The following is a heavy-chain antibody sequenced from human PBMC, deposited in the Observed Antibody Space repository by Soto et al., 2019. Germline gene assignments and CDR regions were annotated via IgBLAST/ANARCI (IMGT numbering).Heavy chain of an antibody. Sequence: EVQLLESGGGLVQPGGSLRLSCAASGFTFSSYAMSWVRQAPGKGLEWVSAISGSGGSTYYADSVKGRFTISRDNSKNTLYRQMNSLRAEDTDVYYCGDSPGSSSSGWGQGPVVTVSS. D-gene: IGHD6-13*01. CDR1: GFTFSSYA. J-gene: IGHJ4*02. V-gene: IGHV3-23*01. CDR3: GDSPGSSSSG. CDR2: ISGSGGST.